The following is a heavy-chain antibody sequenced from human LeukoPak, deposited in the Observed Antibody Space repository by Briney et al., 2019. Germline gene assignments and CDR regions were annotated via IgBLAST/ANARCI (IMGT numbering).Heavy chain of an antibody. D-gene: IGHD4-17*01. J-gene: IGHJ5*02. CDR2: MNPNSGNT. CDR1: GYTFTGYY. V-gene: IGHV1-8*03. CDR3: ARDYGDYGTNWFDP. Sequence: ASVKVSCKASGYTFTGYYMHWVRQAPGQGLEWMGWMNPNSGNTGYAQKFQGRVTITRNTSISTAYMELSSLRSEDTAVYYCARDYGDYGTNWFDPWGQGTLVTVSS.